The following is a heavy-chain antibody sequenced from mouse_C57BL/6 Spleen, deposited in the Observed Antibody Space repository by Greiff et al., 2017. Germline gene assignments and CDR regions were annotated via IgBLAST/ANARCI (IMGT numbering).Heavy chain of an antibody. V-gene: IGHV1-66*01. D-gene: IGHD2-4*01. CDR2: IYPGSGNT. Sequence: VQVVESGPELVKPGASVKISCKASGYSFTSYYIHWVKQRPGQGLEWIGWIYPGSGNTKYNEKFKGKATLTADTSSSTDYMQLSSLTSEDSAVYYCARGGDYDNYAMDYWGQGTSVTVSS. J-gene: IGHJ4*01. CDR3: ARGGDYDNYAMDY. CDR1: GYSFTSYY.